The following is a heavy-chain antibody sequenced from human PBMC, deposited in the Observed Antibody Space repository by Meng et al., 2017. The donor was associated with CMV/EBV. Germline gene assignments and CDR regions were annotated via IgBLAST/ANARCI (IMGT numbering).Heavy chain of an antibody. CDR1: GFTFSTFG. D-gene: IGHD2-2*01. J-gene: IGHJ5*02. Sequence: GESLKISCAASGFTFSTFGMHWVRQVPGKGLEWVAFIRYDGSNKYYADSVKGRFTISRDYSKNTLYLQMNSLRTEDTAVYYCAREGGHCSSTTCYDQPHWFDPWGQGTLVTVSS. CDR2: IRYDGSNK. CDR3: AREGGHCSSTTCYDQPHWFDP. V-gene: IGHV3-30*02.